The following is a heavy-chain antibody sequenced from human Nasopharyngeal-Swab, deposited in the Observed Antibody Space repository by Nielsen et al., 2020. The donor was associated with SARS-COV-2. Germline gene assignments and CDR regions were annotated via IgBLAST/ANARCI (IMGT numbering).Heavy chain of an antibody. Sequence: SGPTLVKPTQTLTLTCTFSGFSLSTRGMCVSWIRQPPGKALEWLALIDWDDDKYYSTSLKTRLTISKDTSKNQVVLTMTNMDPVDTATYYCARDYASGYYYYGMDVWGQGTTVTVSS. D-gene: IGHD4-17*01. CDR1: GFSLSTRGMC. J-gene: IGHJ6*02. CDR3: ARDYASGYYYYGMDV. CDR2: IDWDDDK. V-gene: IGHV2-70*01.